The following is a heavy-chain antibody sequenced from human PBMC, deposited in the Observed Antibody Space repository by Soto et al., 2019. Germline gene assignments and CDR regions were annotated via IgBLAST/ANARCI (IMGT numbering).Heavy chain of an antibody. Sequence: PGESLKISCKGSGYSFTNYWISWVRQMPGKGLEWMGRIDPSDSYTNYSPSFQGHVTISADKSISTAYLQWSSLKASDTAMYYCARGLGGYDFSGTEYYYGMDVWGQGTTVTVSS. CDR2: IDPSDSYT. D-gene: IGHD5-12*01. V-gene: IGHV5-10-1*01. CDR1: GYSFTNYW. J-gene: IGHJ6*02. CDR3: ARGLGGYDFSGTEYYYGMDV.